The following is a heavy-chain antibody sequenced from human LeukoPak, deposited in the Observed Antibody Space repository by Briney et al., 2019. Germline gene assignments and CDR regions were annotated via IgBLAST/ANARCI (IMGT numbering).Heavy chain of an antibody. CDR2: ISDSGDST. V-gene: IGHV3-23*01. D-gene: IGHD2-15*01. CDR3: ARAPVTSCRGAFCYPFDY. J-gene: IGHJ4*02. Sequence: PGGSLRLSCAVSGFTFSIYGMSWVRQAPGKGLEWVSAISDSGDSTYYADSVKGRFTISRDNSKNTLYLQMNRLRVEDAAVYYCARAPVTSCRGAFCYPFDYWGQGTLVTVSS. CDR1: GFTFSIYG.